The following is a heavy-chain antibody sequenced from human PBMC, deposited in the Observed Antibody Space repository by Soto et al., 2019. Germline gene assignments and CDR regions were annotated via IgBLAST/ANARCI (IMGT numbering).Heavy chain of an antibody. CDR2: INSDVSST. V-gene: IGHV3-74*01. CDR3: ASWPFRGGDFTEFDY. CDR1: GFTFSSYW. D-gene: IGHD2-21*02. Sequence: GGSLRLSCAASGFTFSSYWMHWVRQAPGKGLVWVSRINSDVSSTSYADSVKGRFTISRDNAKNTLYLQRNSLRAEDTAVYYCASWPFRGGDFTEFDYWGQGTLVTVSS. J-gene: IGHJ4*02.